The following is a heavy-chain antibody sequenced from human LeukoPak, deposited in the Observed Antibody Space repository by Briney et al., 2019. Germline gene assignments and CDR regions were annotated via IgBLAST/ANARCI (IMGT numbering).Heavy chain of an antibody. J-gene: IGHJ6*03. CDR3: ARVVYSGYDFRGAMDV. Sequence: SETLSLTCTVSGGSISTYYWSWIRQPPGKGLEWIGYIFYTGSTNSNPSLKSRVTISVDTSKNQFSLKLTSVTAADTAVYYCARVVYSGYDFRGAMDVWGKGTTVTVSS. D-gene: IGHD5-12*01. CDR2: IFYTGST. CDR1: GGSISTYY. V-gene: IGHV4-59*01.